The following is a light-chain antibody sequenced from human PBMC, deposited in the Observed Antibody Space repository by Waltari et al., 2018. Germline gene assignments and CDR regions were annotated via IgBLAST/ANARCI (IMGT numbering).Light chain of an antibody. CDR3: CSYAGSSTVV. CDR2: EGS. Sequence: SALTQPASVSGSPGQSITIPCPGTSSDVGSYNLVSWYQQHPGKAPKLMIYEGSKRPSGVSNRFSGSKSGNTASLTISGLQAEDEADYYCCSYAGSSTVVFGGGTKLTVL. V-gene: IGLV2-23*01. CDR1: SSDVGSYNL. J-gene: IGLJ2*01.